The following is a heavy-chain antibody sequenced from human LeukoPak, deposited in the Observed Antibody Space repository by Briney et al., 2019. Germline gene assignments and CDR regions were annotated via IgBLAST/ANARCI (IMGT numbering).Heavy chain of an antibody. D-gene: IGHD3-22*01. V-gene: IGHV3-23*01. Sequence: GGSLRLTCVASGLTFSGYAMSWVRQAPGKGLEWVSSISSTGASTYYADSVKGRFTISRDNSKNTLFLQINSLRDEDTAVYYCAKDISGSSGYYSLFDHWGQGTLVTVSS. CDR2: ISSTGAST. CDR3: AKDISGSSGYYSLFDH. J-gene: IGHJ4*02. CDR1: GLTFSGYA.